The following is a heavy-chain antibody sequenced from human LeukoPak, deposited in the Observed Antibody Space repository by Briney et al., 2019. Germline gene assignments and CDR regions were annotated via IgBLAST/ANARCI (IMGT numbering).Heavy chain of an antibody. Sequence: SETLSLTCTVSGDSINSLDMWSWVRQPPGQGLEWIGEMYLSGTTHSNPSVKSRVTISIDKSKNQFFLNLSSVTAADTAVYYCAGLVGRYSSGLYYYYFDYWGQGALVTVSS. CDR1: GDSINSLDM. V-gene: IGHV4-4*02. J-gene: IGHJ4*02. CDR3: AGLVGRYSSGLYYYYFDY. CDR2: MYLSGTT. D-gene: IGHD3-22*01.